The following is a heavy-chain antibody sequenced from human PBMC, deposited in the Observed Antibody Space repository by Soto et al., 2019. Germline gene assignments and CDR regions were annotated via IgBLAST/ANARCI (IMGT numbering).Heavy chain of an antibody. V-gene: IGHV1-69*06. CDR3: ARAIKRWEVHYYFDY. CDR2: IVVISNTA. D-gene: IGHD1-26*01. J-gene: IGHJ4*02. Sequence: QVVLLQSGAEVKEPGSSVRVSCEVSGSTFNNFAFSWVRQAPGHGPEWMGGIVVISNTADYSQRFQDRVTNTADTPTNSLYMELGSLTFEDTAVYYCARAIKRWEVHYYFDYWGQGTLVTVSS. CDR1: GSTFNNFA.